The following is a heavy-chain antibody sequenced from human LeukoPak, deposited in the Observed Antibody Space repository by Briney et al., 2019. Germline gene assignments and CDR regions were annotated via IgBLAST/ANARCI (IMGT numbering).Heavy chain of an antibody. Sequence: PGGSLRLSCVASGFTFSSYNMNWARQAPGKGLEWVSYIGTSGSTIYYADSVKGRFTISRDNAKNSLYLQMNSLRAEDTAVYYCARAYSSGLYFDYWGQGTLVTVSS. V-gene: IGHV3-48*03. CDR3: ARAYSSGLYFDY. D-gene: IGHD6-19*01. J-gene: IGHJ4*02. CDR1: GFTFSSYN. CDR2: IGTSGSTI.